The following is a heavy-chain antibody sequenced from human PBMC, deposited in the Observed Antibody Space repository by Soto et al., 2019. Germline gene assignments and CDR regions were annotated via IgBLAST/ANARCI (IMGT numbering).Heavy chain of an antibody. D-gene: IGHD3-22*01. J-gene: IGHJ4*02. CDR2: IYYSGST. Sequence: PSETLSLTCPVSGVSISRYYWSWIRQPPGKGLEWIGYIYYSGSTNYNPSLKSRVTISVDTSKNQFSLKLSSVTAADTAVYYCAREDDSSGYYRYWGQGTLVNVSS. CDR1: GVSISRYY. V-gene: IGHV4-59*01. CDR3: AREDDSSGYYRY.